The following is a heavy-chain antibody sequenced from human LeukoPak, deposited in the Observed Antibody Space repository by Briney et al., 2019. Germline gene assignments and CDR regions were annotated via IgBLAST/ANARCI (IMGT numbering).Heavy chain of an antibody. CDR3: ARDHNWGPDY. CDR2: IHPGRGDT. V-gene: IGHV1-2*02. CDR1: GYTFTDHY. D-gene: IGHD7-27*01. J-gene: IGHJ4*02. Sequence: ASVKVSCKALGYTFTDHYFHWLRQTPGQGLEWMGWIHPGRGDTNYAQKFQGRVSLTRDTSISTAYMELSRLTSDDTAVYYCARDHNWGPDYWGQGTLVSVSS.